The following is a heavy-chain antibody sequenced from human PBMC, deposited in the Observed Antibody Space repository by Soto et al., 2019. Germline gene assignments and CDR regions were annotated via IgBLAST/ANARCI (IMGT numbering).Heavy chain of an antibody. CDR2: IYSGGST. CDR3: AKDHSSGWYPPFDYYYYGMDV. D-gene: IGHD6-19*01. Sequence: GGSLRLSCAASGFTVSSNYMSWVRQAPGKGLEWVSVIYSGGSTYYADSVKGRFTISRDNSKNTLYLQMNSLRAEDTAVYYCAKDHSSGWYPPFDYYYYGMDVWGQGTTVTVSS. J-gene: IGHJ6*02. CDR1: GFTVSSNY. V-gene: IGHV3-66*01.